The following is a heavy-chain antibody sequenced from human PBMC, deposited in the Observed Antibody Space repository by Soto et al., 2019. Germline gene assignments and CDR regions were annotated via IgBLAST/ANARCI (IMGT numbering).Heavy chain of an antibody. CDR3: AREVQYWFDP. V-gene: IGHV4-59*01. Sequence: ETLSLSCTVSGGSISSSYYWSWIRQPPGKGLEWIGYIYYSGSTSYNPSLKSRVTISVDTSKNQFALRLSSVTAADTAVYYCAREVQYWFDPWGQGTLVTVSS. CDR2: IYYSGST. J-gene: IGHJ5*02. D-gene: IGHD1-1*01. CDR1: GGSISSSYY.